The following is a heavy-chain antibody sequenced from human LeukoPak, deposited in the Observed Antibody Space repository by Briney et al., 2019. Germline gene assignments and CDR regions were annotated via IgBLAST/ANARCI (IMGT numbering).Heavy chain of an antibody. J-gene: IGHJ4*02. CDR2: ISYDGSNK. CDR3: AKDHYIVGAKYYFDY. V-gene: IGHV3-30*18. D-gene: IGHD1-26*01. Sequence: GGSLRLSCAASGFTFSSYGMHWVRQAPGKGLEWVAVISYDGSNKYYADSVNGRFTISRGNSKNTLYPQMNSLRAEDTAVYYCAKDHYIVGAKYYFDYWGQGTLVTVSS. CDR1: GFTFSSYG.